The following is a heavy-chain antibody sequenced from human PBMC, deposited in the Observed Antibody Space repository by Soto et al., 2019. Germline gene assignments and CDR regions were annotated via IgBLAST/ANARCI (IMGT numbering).Heavy chain of an antibody. CDR2: IGGSGDRT. Sequence: EVQLLDSGGGLVQPGGSLRLSCAASGFTFSNYDMTWVRQAPGKGLEWVSRIGGSGDRTYYADSVKGRFTISRDNSRNTLYLQMNSLSAEDTAMYYCAKVPLRPDYFDYWGQGALVTVSS. D-gene: IGHD4-17*01. J-gene: IGHJ4*02. CDR3: AKVPLRPDYFDY. CDR1: GFTFSNYD. V-gene: IGHV3-23*01.